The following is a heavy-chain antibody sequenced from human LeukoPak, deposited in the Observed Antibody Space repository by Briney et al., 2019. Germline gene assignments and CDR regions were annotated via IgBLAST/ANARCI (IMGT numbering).Heavy chain of an antibody. D-gene: IGHD2-2*01. CDR3: AREDCSSTSCLWENWFDP. CDR1: GFTFSSYA. V-gene: IGHV3-30*04. J-gene: IGHJ5*02. Sequence: PGRSLRLSCAASGFTFSSYAVHWVRQAPGNGLEWVAVISDDGSNKYYADSVKGRFTISRDNSKNTLYLQMNSLRAEDTAVYYRAREDCSSTSCLWENWFDPWGQGTLVTVSS. CDR2: ISDDGSNK.